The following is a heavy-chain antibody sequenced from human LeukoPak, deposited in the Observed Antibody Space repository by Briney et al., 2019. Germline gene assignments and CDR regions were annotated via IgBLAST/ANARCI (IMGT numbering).Heavy chain of an antibody. CDR1: GDSVSRDSIA. CDR2: TYYKSTWYN. J-gene: IGHJ4*02. CDR3: ARGTGWPQFDY. V-gene: IGHV6-1*01. Sequence: SQTLSLTCAISGDSVSRDSIAWNWIRQSPSRGLEWLGRTYYKSTWYNDYAVSVKGRITINPDTSKNQFSLQLNSVTPEDTAVYYCARGTGWPQFDYWGQGTLVTVSS. D-gene: IGHD6-19*01.